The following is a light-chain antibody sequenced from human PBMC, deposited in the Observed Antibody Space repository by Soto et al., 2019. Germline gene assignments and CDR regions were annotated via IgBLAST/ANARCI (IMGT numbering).Light chain of an antibody. CDR3: QPDSDWPLT. J-gene: IGKJ4*01. CDR2: AAS. V-gene: IGKV3D-15*01. Sequence: EIVMTHSPATLSVSQGQRVTLSCRPSQTIHSNVAWDQQRPGPATRPLIYAASTRATGIPARFSGNGFGTEFTLTISSLQSEAFSFYYCQPDSDWPLTVDGGTNVEIK. CDR1: QTIHSN.